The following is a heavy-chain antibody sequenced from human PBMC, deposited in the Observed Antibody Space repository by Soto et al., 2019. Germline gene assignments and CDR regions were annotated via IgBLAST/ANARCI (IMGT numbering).Heavy chain of an antibody. D-gene: IGHD3-10*01. CDR2: VNPILSMS. V-gene: IGHV1-69*02. J-gene: IGHJ4*02. Sequence: QVQLVQSGAEVKSAGSSVKVSCKASGDTFNFYSINWVRQAPGLGLEWVGRVNPILSMSNYAQRFQGRVTMTADKSTGTAYMERRSLRSEDTAIYYCAGNYGSGYRAFDSWGQGALVPVSS. CDR3: AGNYGSGYRAFDS. CDR1: GDTFNFYS.